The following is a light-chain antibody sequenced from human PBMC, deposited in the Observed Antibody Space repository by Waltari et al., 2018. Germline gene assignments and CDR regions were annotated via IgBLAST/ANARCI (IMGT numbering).Light chain of an antibody. Sequence: QTVVTQEPSLSVSPGGTVTLTCALSSGSLSTTSYATWYQQTPGQAPRTLVYKANARPSGVPARFSGSILGNTAALTITGAQADDESDYYCALYMGSGIWVFGGGTRLTVL. CDR2: KAN. J-gene: IGLJ3*02. CDR3: ALYMGSGIWV. V-gene: IGLV8-61*01. CDR1: SGSLSTTSY.